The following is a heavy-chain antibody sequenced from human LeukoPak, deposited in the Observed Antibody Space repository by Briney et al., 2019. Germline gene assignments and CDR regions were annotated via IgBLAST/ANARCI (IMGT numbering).Heavy chain of an antibody. V-gene: IGHV1-69*05. Sequence: SVKVSCKAPGGTFSSYAISWVRQAPGQGLEWMGRIIPIFGTANYAQKFQGRVTITTDESTSTAYMELSSLRSEDTAVYYCAASGGVAAGMRLFDDWGQGSLVTVSS. J-gene: IGHJ4*02. CDR2: IIPIFGTA. D-gene: IGHD2-8*02. CDR3: AASGGVAAGMRLFDD. CDR1: GGTFSSYA.